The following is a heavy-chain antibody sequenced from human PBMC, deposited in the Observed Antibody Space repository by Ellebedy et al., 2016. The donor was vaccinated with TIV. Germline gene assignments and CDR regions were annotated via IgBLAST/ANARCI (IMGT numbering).Heavy chain of an antibody. J-gene: IGHJ2*01. Sequence: SETLSLTCTVSGGSISSYYWSWIRQPPGKGLEWIGYMHYSGSTKYNPSLKSRVTISTDTSENQFSLRLSSVTAADTAVYYCAALQWLAPAWYFDLWGRGTLVTVSS. V-gene: IGHV4-59*08. CDR1: GGSISSYY. D-gene: IGHD6-19*01. CDR3: AALQWLAPAWYFDL. CDR2: MHYSGST.